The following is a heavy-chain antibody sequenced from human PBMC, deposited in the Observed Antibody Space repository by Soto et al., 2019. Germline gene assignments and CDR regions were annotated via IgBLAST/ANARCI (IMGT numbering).Heavy chain of an antibody. Sequence: GESLKISCKGSGYSFTSYWIGWVRQMPGKGLEWMGIIYPGDSDTRYSPSFQGQVTISADKSISTAYLQWSSLKASDTAMYYCARQSTVSHYYYYGMDVWGQGTTVTV. CDR2: IYPGDSDT. V-gene: IGHV5-51*01. CDR1: GYSFTSYW. D-gene: IGHD4-17*01. CDR3: ARQSTVSHYYYYGMDV. J-gene: IGHJ6*02.